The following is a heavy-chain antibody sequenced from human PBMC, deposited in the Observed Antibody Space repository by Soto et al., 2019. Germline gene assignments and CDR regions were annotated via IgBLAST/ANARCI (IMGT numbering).Heavy chain of an antibody. D-gene: IGHD3-16*02. Sequence: PSETLSLTCTVSGDSISSSSYYWGWIRQPPGKGLEWIGDIYYSVTTHYNPSLKSRVTISIDTSKNQFSLPLRSVTAADTAVYYCARLKGAFFIPTYNWCERWGKGTTVSASS. CDR3: ARLKGAFFIPTYNWCER. CDR2: IYYSVTT. V-gene: IGHV4-39*01. J-gene: IGHJ5*02. CDR1: GDSISSSSYY.